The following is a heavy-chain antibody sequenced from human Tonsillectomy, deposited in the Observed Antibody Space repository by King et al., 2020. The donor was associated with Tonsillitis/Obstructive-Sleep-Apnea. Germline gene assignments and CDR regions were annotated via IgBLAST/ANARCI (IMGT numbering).Heavy chain of an antibody. Sequence: VQLQQWGAGVLKPSGPLSLTCAVYGGSFSGYYWSWLRQPPGKGLEWIGEINQSGSTNYNPSLKSRVTISVDTSKNQYSLKLSSVTAADTAVYYCARDEWPQGFDPWGQGILVTVSS. D-gene: IGHD3-3*01. J-gene: IGHJ5*02. CDR1: GGSFSGYY. V-gene: IGHV4-34*01. CDR3: ARDEWPQGFDP. CDR2: INQSGST.